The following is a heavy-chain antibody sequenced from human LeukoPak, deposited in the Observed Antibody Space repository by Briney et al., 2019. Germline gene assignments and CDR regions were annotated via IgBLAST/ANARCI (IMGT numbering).Heavy chain of an antibody. Sequence: GASVKVSCKASGYTFTGYYMHWVRQAPGQGLEWMGWINPNSGGTNYAQKFQGRVTMTRDTSISTAYMELSRLRSDDTAVYYCARDVYSSGWFASSPAFDIWGQGTMVTVSS. J-gene: IGHJ3*02. V-gene: IGHV1-2*02. CDR3: ARDVYSSGWFASSPAFDI. CDR1: GYTFTGYY. CDR2: INPNSGGT. D-gene: IGHD6-19*01.